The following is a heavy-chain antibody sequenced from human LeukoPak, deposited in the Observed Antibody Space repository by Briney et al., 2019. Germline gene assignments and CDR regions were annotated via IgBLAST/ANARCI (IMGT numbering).Heavy chain of an antibody. J-gene: IGHJ4*02. CDR2: IYSSGTT. CDR1: GGSLGGYY. CDR3: ARRISSWNVYIDK. V-gene: IGHV4-4*09. Sequence: PSETLSLTCTVSGGSLGGYYWSWIRQTPGKGLEWIGYIYSSGTTNYNRSPQSRVIISLDTPENQFSLSVTSVTAADTAMYFCARRISSWNVYIDKWGQGIQVTVSS. D-gene: IGHD1-1*01.